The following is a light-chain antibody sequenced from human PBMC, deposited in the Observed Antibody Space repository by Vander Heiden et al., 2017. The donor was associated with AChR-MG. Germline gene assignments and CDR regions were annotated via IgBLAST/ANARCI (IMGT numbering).Light chain of an antibody. Sequence: DTQLTQTPSSVSASVGDRVTITCRASQGINSWLIWYQQKPGKGPKLLIHAASTLQSGVPSRFSGSGSGTYFTLTISSLQSEDFGTYYCQEASSFPRTFGQGTKVEMK. CDR1: QGINSW. V-gene: IGKV1-12*01. CDR2: AAS. CDR3: QEASSFPRT. J-gene: IGKJ1*01.